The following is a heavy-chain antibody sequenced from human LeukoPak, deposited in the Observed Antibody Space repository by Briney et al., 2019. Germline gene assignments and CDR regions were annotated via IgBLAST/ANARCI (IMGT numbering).Heavy chain of an antibody. CDR2: ISGRSDST. V-gene: IGHV3-23*01. CDR3: AKDIRASGWYYFDY. D-gene: IGHD6-19*01. Sequence: GGSLRLSCAASGFTFSTYAMSWVRQAPGKGLEWVSAISGRSDSTCYADSAQGRCTISRDNSKNTLYLQLNSLGAEDTAIYYCAKDIRASGWYYFDYWGQGTLVTVSS. CDR1: GFTFSTYA. J-gene: IGHJ4*02.